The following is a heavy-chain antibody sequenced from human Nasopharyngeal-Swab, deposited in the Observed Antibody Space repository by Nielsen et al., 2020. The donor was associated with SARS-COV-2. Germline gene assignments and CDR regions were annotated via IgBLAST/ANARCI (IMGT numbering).Heavy chain of an antibody. CDR2: VSGTGHTT. CDR1: GFTFSTYA. Sequence: GESLKISCSASGFTFSTYAMSWVRQAPGKGLEWVSSVSGTGHTTKYTDSVKALFTISRDNSEKKVYLEMHSLRAEDTAIYYCAKDRYCRGGACYFNGFDSWGQGTLVTVSS. CDR3: AKDRYCRGGACYFNGFDS. D-gene: IGHD2-15*01. J-gene: IGHJ4*02. V-gene: IGHV3-23*01.